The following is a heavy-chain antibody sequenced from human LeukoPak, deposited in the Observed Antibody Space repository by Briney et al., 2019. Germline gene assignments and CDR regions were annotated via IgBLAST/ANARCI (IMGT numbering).Heavy chain of an antibody. V-gene: IGHV4-39*07. CDR1: GGSISSSSYY. CDR2: IFYGGGT. D-gene: IGHD3-3*01. J-gene: IGHJ4*02. CDR3: ARVYDFWSGYYDL. Sequence: PSETLSLTCTVRGGSISSSSYYWAWIRQPPGRGLERIGSIFYGGGTYYNPSLKSRVTMSIDTSKNQFSLRLSSATAADTAVFYCARVYDFWSGYYDLWGQGTLVTVSS.